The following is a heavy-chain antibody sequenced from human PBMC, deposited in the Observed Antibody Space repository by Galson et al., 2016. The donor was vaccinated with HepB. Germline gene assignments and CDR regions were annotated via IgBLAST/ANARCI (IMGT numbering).Heavy chain of an antibody. Sequence: TLYLTCTVSGGSISSGGYYWSWIRHHPGEGLEWIGYIYHSGNAYYNASLKSRVTISVDTSKNQFFLKLTSLTAADTAVYFCARGGRKGLWGYYFDYWGQGTLVTVSS. CDR2: IYHSGNA. V-gene: IGHV4-31*03. J-gene: IGHJ4*02. CDR3: ARGGRKGLWGYYFDY. CDR1: GGSISSGGYY. D-gene: IGHD3-16*01.